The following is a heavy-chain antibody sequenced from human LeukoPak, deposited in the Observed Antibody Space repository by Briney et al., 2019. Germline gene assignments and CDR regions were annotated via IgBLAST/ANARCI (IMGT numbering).Heavy chain of an antibody. Sequence: GGSLRLSCAASGFTFSNYGMHWVRQAPGKGLGWVAVIWSDGSNQYYADSVKGRFSISRDNSKNTLYLQMNSLRAEDTAVYYCARDRGNNPFDCWGQGTLVTVSS. CDR3: ARDRGNNPFDC. D-gene: IGHD1/OR15-1a*01. V-gene: IGHV3-33*01. CDR2: IWSDGSNQ. J-gene: IGHJ4*02. CDR1: GFTFSNYG.